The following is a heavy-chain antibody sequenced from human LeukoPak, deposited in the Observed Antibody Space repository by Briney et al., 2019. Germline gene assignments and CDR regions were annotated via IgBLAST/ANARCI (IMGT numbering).Heavy chain of an antibody. CDR3: AREELDAFDI. Sequence: PSETLSLTCTVSGGSISSYYWSWIRQPPGKGLEWIGYIYYSGSTNYNPSLKSRVTISVDTSKNQFSLKLSPVTAADTAVYYCAREELDAFDIWGQGTMVTVSS. V-gene: IGHV4-59*01. CDR2: IYYSGST. CDR1: GGSISSYY. J-gene: IGHJ3*02. D-gene: IGHD1-7*01.